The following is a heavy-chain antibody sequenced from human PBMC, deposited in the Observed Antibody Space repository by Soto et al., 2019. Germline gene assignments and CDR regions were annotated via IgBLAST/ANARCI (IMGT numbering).Heavy chain of an antibody. Sequence: PGGSLRLSCAASGFTFSSYAMSWVRQAPGKGLEWVSAISGDGSSTYFADSGKGRFTISRDNSKNTLYLQMNSLRAEDTAVYYCAKDGEFDWPNYYFDYWGQGTLVTVYS. V-gene: IGHV3-23*01. CDR1: GFTFSSYA. CDR3: AKDGEFDWPNYYFDY. D-gene: IGHD3-9*01. CDR2: ISGDGSST. J-gene: IGHJ4*02.